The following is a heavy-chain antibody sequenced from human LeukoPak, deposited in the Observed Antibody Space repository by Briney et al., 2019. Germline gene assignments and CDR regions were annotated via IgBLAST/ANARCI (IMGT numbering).Heavy chain of an antibody. V-gene: IGHV4-39*01. D-gene: IGHD1-26*01. CDR2: IYYSGST. CDR1: GGSISSSSYY. CDR3: ARLKWEAYRKYPFDY. J-gene: IGHJ4*02. Sequence: PSETLSLTCTVSGGSISSSSYYWDWIRQPPGEGLEWIGGIYYSGSTYYNPSLKSRVTISVDTSKNQFSLKLTSLTASDTAVYYCARLKWEAYRKYPFDYWGQGTLVTVSS.